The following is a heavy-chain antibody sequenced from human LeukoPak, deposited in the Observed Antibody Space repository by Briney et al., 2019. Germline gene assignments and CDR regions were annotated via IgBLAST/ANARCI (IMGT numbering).Heavy chain of an antibody. V-gene: IGHV1-2*02. Sequence: SVKVSCKASGYTFTGYYLHWLRQAPGQGLEWMGFINPNSGGTNYAQKFQGRVTMTRDTSISTAYMELSSLTSDDTAVYYCARDLEGYHYGSGNYPQWGQGTLITVSS. CDR2: INPNSGGT. J-gene: IGHJ4*02. D-gene: IGHD3-10*01. CDR1: GYTFTGYY. CDR3: ARDLEGYHYGSGNYPQ.